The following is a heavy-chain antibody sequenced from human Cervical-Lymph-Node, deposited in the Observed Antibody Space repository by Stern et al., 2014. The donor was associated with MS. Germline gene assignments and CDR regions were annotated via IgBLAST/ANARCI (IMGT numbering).Heavy chain of an antibody. J-gene: IGHJ4*02. D-gene: IGHD4-17*01. CDR2: ISWNSGSI. Sequence: EVQLLESGGGLVQPGRSLRLSCAASGFTFDDYAMHWVRQAPGKGLEWVSGISWNSGSIGYADSVKGRFTISRDNAKNFLYLQMNSLRAEDTALYYCAKDIYGEVSWGQGTLVTVSS. CDR3: AKDIYGEVS. CDR1: GFTFDDYA. V-gene: IGHV3-9*01.